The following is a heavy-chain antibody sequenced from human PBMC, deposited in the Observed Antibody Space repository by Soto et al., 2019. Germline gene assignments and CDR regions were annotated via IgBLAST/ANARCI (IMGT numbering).Heavy chain of an antibody. CDR1: GDSVNNGRYH. V-gene: IGHV4-61*01. Sequence: PSETLSLTCTVSGDSVNNGRYHWSWIRQPPMKGLEWIGYIYNSGRAHYNPSLRSRVTISVDTSKNQFSLKLSSVTAADTAVYYCARLDTVTTETFDYWGQGTQVTVSS. CDR2: IYNSGRA. CDR3: ARLDTVTTETFDY. D-gene: IGHD4-4*01. J-gene: IGHJ4*02.